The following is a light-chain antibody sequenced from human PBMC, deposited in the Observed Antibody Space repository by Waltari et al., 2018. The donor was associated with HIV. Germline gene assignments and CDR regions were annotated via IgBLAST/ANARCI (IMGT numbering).Light chain of an antibody. CDR3: CSYVGSNVWV. V-gene: IGLV2-23*02. CDR2: EVT. Sequence: QSVLTQPASVSWSPGQSITISCTGASSVVGNYDLVSWYQQDPAKAPKLIIYEVTERPSGVSNRFSGSKSGNTASLTISGLQAEDEADYYCCSYVGSNVWVFGGGTKLTVL. CDR1: SSVVGNYDL. J-gene: IGLJ3*02.